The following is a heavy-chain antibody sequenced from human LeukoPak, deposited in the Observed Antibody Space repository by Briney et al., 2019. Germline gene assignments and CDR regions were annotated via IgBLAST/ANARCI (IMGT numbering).Heavy chain of an antibody. J-gene: IGHJ4*02. CDR3: ARVRHDENPVRPCNFDH. CDR2: IFHSGRT. V-gene: IGHV4-38-2*01. CDR1: GYSICRAYY. Sequence: SEALSLTCALSGYSICRAYYWGWVRPPPGKGLEWIPIIFHSGRTYYNPSLERRVTISLDTSKNQFQMKLSSVTAADADVYYCARVRHDENPVRPCNFDHWGQGTLVTVSS. D-gene: IGHD3-16*02.